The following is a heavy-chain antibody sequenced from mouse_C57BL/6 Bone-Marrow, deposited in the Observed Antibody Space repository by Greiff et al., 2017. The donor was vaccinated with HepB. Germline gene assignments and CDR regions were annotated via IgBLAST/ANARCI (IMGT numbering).Heavy chain of an antibody. CDR2: SRNKANDYTT. CDR3: ARDPVFQGYFDV. CDR1: GFTFSDFY. D-gene: IGHD3-2*02. J-gene: IGHJ1*03. Sequence: EVQGVESGGGLVQSGRSLRLSCATSGFTFSDFYMEWVRQAPGKGLEWIAASRNKANDYTTEYSASVKGRFIVSRDTSQSILYLQMNALRAEDTAIYYCARDPVFQGYFDVWGTGTTVTVSS. V-gene: IGHV7-1*01.